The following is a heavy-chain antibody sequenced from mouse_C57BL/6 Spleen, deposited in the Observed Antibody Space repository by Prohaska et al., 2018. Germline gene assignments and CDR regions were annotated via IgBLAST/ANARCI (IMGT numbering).Heavy chain of an antibody. J-gene: IGHJ1*03. V-gene: IGHV1-39*01. CDR1: GYSFTDYN. Sequence: EFQLQQSGPELVKPVASVKISCKASGYSFTDYNMNWVMQSIGYSLDWIGVINPNYGTTSYKHKFKGRDTVTVDRTYSKDYMQLNSMTSEDSAVYDCERGYGSSYWGWYFDVWGTGTTVTVSS. CDR3: ERGYGSSYWGWYFDV. CDR2: INPNYGTT. D-gene: IGHD1-1*01.